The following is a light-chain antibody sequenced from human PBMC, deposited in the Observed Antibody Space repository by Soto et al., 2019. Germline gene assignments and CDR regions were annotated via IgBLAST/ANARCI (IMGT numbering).Light chain of an antibody. Sequence: DIQMTQSPSSLSASVGDRVTITCRASQGISNYLAWYQQKPGKVPKLLIYAASTLQSGVPSRFSGSGSGTDFTLTISSLQPEHVATYYCQKYNSAPIFTFGPGTKVDIK. V-gene: IGKV1-27*01. CDR2: AAS. CDR1: QGISNY. CDR3: QKYNSAPIFT. J-gene: IGKJ3*01.